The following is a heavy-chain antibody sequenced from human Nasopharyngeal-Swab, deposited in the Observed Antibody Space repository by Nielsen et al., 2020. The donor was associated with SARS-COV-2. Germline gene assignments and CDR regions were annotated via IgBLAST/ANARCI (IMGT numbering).Heavy chain of an antibody. V-gene: IGHV3-23*01. CDR3: AKEQAPPYYYYGMDV. CDR2: ISGSGGST. J-gene: IGHJ6*02. D-gene: IGHD6-6*01. Sequence: VRQAPGKGLEWVSAISGSGGSTYYADSVKGRFTISRDNSKNTLYLQMNSLRTEDTAVYYRAKEQAPPYYYYGMDVWGQGTTVTVSS.